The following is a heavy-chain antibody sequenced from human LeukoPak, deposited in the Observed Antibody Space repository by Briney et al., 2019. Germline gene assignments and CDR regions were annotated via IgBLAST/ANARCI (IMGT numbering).Heavy chain of an antibody. CDR3: ASWGLYCTNGVCYSYYYYGMDV. J-gene: IGHJ6*02. CDR1: GGTFSSYA. D-gene: IGHD2-8*01. V-gene: IGHV1-69*04. Sequence: SVTVSCTASGGTFSSYAISWVRQAPGQGLEWMGRIIPIFGIANYAQKFQGRVTITADKSTSTAYMELSSLRSEDTAVYYCASWGLYCTNGVCYSYYYYGMDVWGQGTTVTVSS. CDR2: IIPIFGIA.